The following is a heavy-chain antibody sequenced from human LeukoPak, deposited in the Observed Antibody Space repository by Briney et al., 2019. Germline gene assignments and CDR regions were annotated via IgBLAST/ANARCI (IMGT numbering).Heavy chain of an antibody. D-gene: IGHD1-26*01. CDR1: GFTFSSYA. J-gene: IGHJ6*02. Sequence: GASLRLSCAASGFTFSSYAMNWVRQAPGKGLEWVSTISGSGGSTNYAVSVKGRFTISRDNSKNTLYLQMNSLRAEDTAVYYCAKDSGVSIVDLYGMDVWGQGTTVTVSS. V-gene: IGHV3-23*01. CDR3: AKDSGVSIVDLYGMDV. CDR2: ISGSGGST.